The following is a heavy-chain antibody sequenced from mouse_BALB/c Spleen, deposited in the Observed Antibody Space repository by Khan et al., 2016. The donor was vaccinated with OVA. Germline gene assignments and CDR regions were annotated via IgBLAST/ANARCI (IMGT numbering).Heavy chain of an antibody. J-gene: IGHJ3*01. V-gene: IGHV5-9*03. Sequence: EVELVESGGGLVKPGGSLKLSCAASGFTFSSFSMSWVRQTPEKRLEWVATISSGGDNTYYPDSVTGRFTISRDNDKNNLYLQMSNLRSEDTALYDCARANYGTFAYWGQGTLVTVSA. CDR2: ISSGGDNT. D-gene: IGHD2-1*01. CDR3: ARANYGTFAY. CDR1: GFTFSSFS.